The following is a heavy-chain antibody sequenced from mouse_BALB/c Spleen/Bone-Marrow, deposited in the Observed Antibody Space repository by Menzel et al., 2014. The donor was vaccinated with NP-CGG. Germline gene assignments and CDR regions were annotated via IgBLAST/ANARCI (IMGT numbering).Heavy chain of an antibody. Sequence: EVQLQQSGAELVKPGASVKMSCKASGYTFTSYVMHWVKQKPGQGLEWIGYINPYNDGTKYNEKFKGKATRTSDKSSSTAYMELSSLTSEDSAVYYCARWGYGNVYYAMDYWGQGTSVTVSS. V-gene: IGHV1-14*01. J-gene: IGHJ4*01. CDR2: INPYNDGT. D-gene: IGHD2-10*02. CDR3: ARWGYGNVYYAMDY. CDR1: GYTFTSYV.